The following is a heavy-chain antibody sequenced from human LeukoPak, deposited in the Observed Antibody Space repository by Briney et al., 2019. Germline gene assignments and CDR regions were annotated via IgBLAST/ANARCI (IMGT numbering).Heavy chain of an antibody. D-gene: IGHD6-19*01. CDR1: GFTFSSYA. V-gene: IGHV3-23*01. Sequence: AGGSLRLSCAASGFTFSSYAMGWVRQAPGKGLEWVSAISESGGSTYYTDSVRVRFTISKASSKTTLYLHIYSLRAQDRAVNYCAIEVDGWTPRDWGQGTLVTVSS. CDR3: AIEVDGWTPRD. J-gene: IGHJ4*02. CDR2: ISESGGST.